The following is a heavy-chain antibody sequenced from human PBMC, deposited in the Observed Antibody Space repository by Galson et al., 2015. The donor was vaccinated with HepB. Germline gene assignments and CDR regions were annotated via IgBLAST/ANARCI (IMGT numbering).Heavy chain of an antibody. V-gene: IGHV3-66*01. CDR3: ATEGDTNTWYRY. CDR1: GFTVSSKY. D-gene: IGHD1-26*01. CDR2: VYYGGAT. Sequence: SLILSCADSGFTVSSKYMSCVRQAPGKGLEWVSVVYYGGATDYADSVKGRFTLSRDFSKNTLSLQMNSLRPEDTAMYYCATEGDTNTWYRYWGQGTLVTASS. J-gene: IGHJ4*02.